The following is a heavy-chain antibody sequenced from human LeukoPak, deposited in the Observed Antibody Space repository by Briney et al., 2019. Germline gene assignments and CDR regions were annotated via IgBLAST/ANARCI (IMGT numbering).Heavy chain of an antibody. CDR1: GGTFSSYA. CDR2: IIPIFGTA. Sequence: SVKVSCKASGGTFSSYAISWVRQAPGQGLEWMGRIIPIFGTANYAQKFQGRVTITTDESTSTAYMELSSLRSEDTAVYYCARDRGLIVGAAVDYWGEGTLVTVSS. CDR3: ARDRGLIVGAAVDY. D-gene: IGHD1-26*01. J-gene: IGHJ4*02. V-gene: IGHV1-69*05.